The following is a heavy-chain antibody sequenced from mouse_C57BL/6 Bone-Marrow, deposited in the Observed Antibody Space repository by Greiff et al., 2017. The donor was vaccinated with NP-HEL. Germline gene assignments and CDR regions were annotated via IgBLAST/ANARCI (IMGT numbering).Heavy chain of an antibody. V-gene: IGHV1-82*01. D-gene: IGHD2-14*01. CDR1: GYAFSSSW. CDR2: IYPGDGDT. Sequence: QVQLQQSGPELVKPGASVKISCKASGYAFSSSWMNWVKQRPGKGLEWIGRIYPGDGDTNYNGKFKGKATLTADKSSSTAYMQLSSLTSEDSAVYFCAMIGGFAYWGQGTLVTVSA. J-gene: IGHJ3*01. CDR3: AMIGGFAY.